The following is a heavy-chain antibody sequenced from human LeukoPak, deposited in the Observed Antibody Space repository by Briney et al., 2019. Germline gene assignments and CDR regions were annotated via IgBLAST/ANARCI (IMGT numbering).Heavy chain of an antibody. V-gene: IGHV3-23*01. CDR1: GVSGVTFYNYV. CDR3: AKGSTGYFDF. Sequence: GGSLRLSCTASGVSGVTFYNYVMRWVRQAPGKGLEWVSGISGSGESTYYAGSVKGRSTIARDNSKNTVYLQMNSLRAEDTAVYYCAKGSTGYFDFWGQGTLVTVSS. J-gene: IGHJ4*02. D-gene: IGHD2-2*01. CDR2: ISGSGEST.